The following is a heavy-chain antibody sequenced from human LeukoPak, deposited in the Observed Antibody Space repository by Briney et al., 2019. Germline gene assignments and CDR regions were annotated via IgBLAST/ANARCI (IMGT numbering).Heavy chain of an antibody. V-gene: IGHV1-8*02. CDR2: MNPNSGNT. Sequence: ASVKVSCKASGYTFTSYYMHWVRQAPGQGLEWMGWMNPNSGNTGYAQKFQGRVTMTRNTSISTAYMELSSLRSEDTAVYYCARVRPRLVPKHSLDCWGQGTLVTVSS. CDR3: ARVRPRLVPKHSLDC. D-gene: IGHD2-2*01. CDR1: GYTFTSYY. J-gene: IGHJ4*02.